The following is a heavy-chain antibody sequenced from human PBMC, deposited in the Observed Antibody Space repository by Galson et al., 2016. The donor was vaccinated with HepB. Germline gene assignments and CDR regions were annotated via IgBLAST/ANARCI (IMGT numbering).Heavy chain of an antibody. CDR2: TGGSGGNT. D-gene: IGHD2-21*02. CDR3: ARSVGTAVGADPAPNWFDP. J-gene: IGHJ5*02. Sequence: SLRLSCAASGFSFSHYGMSWVRQAPGKGLEWVSGIRATGGSGGNTYYADSVKGRFTISRDSSKNTLFLQMNSLRAEDTAIYYCARSVGTAVGADPAPNWFDPWGQGTLVTVSS. V-gene: IGHV3-23*01. CDR1: GFSFSHYG.